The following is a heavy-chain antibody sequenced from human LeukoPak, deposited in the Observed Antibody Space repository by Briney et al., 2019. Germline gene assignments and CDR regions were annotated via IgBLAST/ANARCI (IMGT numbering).Heavy chain of an antibody. CDR3: AKGAVTTTIVSAFDI. V-gene: IGHV3-30*18. D-gene: IGHD2-15*01. CDR1: GFTFSSYG. CDR2: ISYDGSNK. J-gene: IGHJ3*02. Sequence: GGSLRLSCAASGFTFSSYGMHWVRQAPGKGLEWVAVISYDGSNKYYADSVKGRFTISRDNSKNTLYLQMNSLRAEDTAVYYCAKGAVTTTIVSAFDIWGQGTMVTVSS.